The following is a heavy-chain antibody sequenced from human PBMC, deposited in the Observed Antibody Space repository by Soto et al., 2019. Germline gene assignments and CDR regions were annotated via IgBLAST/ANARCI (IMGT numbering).Heavy chain of an antibody. CDR3: ATPIGKEHCRGVSCYAGGDY. CDR1: GFSSSTFTSYA. D-gene: IGHD2-15*01. J-gene: IGHJ4*02. Sequence: LQSGGRLVQPGGSLRLSCEASGFSSSTFTSYAMTWVRQPPGRGLEWVSAIGGGRNDAAIYADSVKSQFTIFRDNSKKTMNLQMNSLRVEDTAVYYCATPIGKEHCRGVSCYAGGDYWGQGTLVTVSS. V-gene: IGHV3-23*01. CDR2: IGGGRNDAA.